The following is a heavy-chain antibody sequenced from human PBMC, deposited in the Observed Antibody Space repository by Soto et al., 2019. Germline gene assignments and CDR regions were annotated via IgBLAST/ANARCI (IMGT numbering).Heavy chain of an antibody. CDR3: ARARPYSSGSTGWFDP. D-gene: IGHD6-19*01. Sequence: QVQLVQSGAEVKKPGASVKVSCKASGYTFTSYYMHWVRQAPGQGLEWMGIINPSGGSTSYAQKCQGRVTRTRDTSTSTVYMELSSLRSEDTAVYYCARARPYSSGSTGWFDPWGQGTLVTVSS. V-gene: IGHV1-46*03. J-gene: IGHJ5*02. CDR1: GYTFTSYY. CDR2: INPSGGST.